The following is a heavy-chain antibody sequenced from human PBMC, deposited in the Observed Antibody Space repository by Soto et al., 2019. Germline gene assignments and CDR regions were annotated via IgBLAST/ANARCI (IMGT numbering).Heavy chain of an antibody. CDR1: SGSLSNNF. D-gene: IGHD2-21*02. V-gene: IGHV4-59*01. CDR2: IYYNGNT. J-gene: IGHJ4*02. Sequence: SETLSLTCTVSSGSLSNNFWSWIRQSPGKGLEWIAYIYYNGNTNYNPSLESRVTMSLDTPKNQFSLWLKSVTAADTAVYYCARTDDSGHFDYWGPGTQVTVSS. CDR3: ARTDDSGHFDY.